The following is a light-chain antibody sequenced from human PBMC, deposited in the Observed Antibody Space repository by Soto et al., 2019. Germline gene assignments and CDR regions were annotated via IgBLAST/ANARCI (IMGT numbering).Light chain of an antibody. Sequence: EIVLTQSPGTLSLSPGERVTLSCRASQSIASSYLGWYQQKPGQAPRLLIYGASSRATGIPDRFSGSGSGTDFTLTITRLEPEDLAVYYCQHYGTSPFTFGPGTKVEIK. J-gene: IGKJ3*01. CDR2: GAS. CDR3: QHYGTSPFT. V-gene: IGKV3-20*01. CDR1: QSIASSY.